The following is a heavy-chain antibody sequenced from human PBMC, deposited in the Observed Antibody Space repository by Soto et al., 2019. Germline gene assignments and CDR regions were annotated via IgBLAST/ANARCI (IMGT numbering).Heavy chain of an antibody. J-gene: IGHJ4*02. Sequence: SMRLPYAASGFTVCSYAMHGVRQAPGKGLEWVAVISHDGSNKYYADSVKGRFTISRDNSKNTLYLQMNSLRAEDTAVYYCARYQYYDSSGYYFRPSVYWGQGTLVTVSS. V-gene: IGHV3-30-3*01. CDR1: GFTVCSYA. D-gene: IGHD3-22*01. CDR2: ISHDGSNK. CDR3: ARYQYYDSSGYYFRPSVY.